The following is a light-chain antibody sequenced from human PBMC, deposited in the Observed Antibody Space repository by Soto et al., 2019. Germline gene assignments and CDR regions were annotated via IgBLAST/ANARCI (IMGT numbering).Light chain of an antibody. CDR3: QQYGSSPS. J-gene: IGKJ4*01. V-gene: IGKV3D-20*01. CDR1: QSVYNSY. Sequence: EITLTQSPGTLSLSPGERATLSCRASQSVYNSYLAWYQQKPGLAPRLLIYDASSRATGISDRFSGSGSGTDFTLTISRLEPEDFAVYYCQQYGSSPSFGGGTKVDIK. CDR2: DAS.